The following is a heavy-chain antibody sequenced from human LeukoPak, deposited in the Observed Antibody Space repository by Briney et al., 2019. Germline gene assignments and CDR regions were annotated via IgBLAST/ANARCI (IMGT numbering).Heavy chain of an antibody. V-gene: IGHV4-39*01. CDR3: ARQLTYYYDSSGYYFFDY. J-gene: IGHJ4*02. D-gene: IGHD3-22*01. CDR2: IYYSGST. CDR1: GGSISSSSYY. Sequence: SETLSLTCTVSGGSISSSSYYWGWIRQPPGKVLEWLGSIYYSGSTYYNPSLKSRVTIFVDTSKNQFSLKLSSVTAADTAVYYCARQLTYYYDSSGYYFFDYWGQGTLVTVSS.